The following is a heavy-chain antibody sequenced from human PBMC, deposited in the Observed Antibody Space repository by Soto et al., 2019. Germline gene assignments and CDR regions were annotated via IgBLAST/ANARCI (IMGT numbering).Heavy chain of an antibody. CDR2: IWYDGSNK. V-gene: IGHV3-33*01. CDR3: ARGSIAAFVAYYYGMDV. CDR1: GFTFSSYG. J-gene: IGHJ6*02. Sequence: SLRLSCAASGFTFSSYGMHWVRQAPGKGLEWVAVIWYDGSNKYYADSVKGRFTISRDNSKNTLYLQMNSLRAEDTAVYYCARGSIAAFVAYYYGMDVWGQGTTVTVSS. D-gene: IGHD6-6*01.